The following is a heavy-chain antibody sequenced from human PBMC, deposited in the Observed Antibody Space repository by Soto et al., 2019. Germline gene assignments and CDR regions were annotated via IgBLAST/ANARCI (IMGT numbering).Heavy chain of an antibody. CDR1: GYTFTSYG. J-gene: IGHJ5*02. D-gene: IGHD3-10*01. CDR2: ISAYNGNT. Sequence: QVQLVQSGAEVKKPGASVKVSCKASGYTFTSYGISWVRQAPGQGLEWMGWISAYNGNTNYAQKLQGRVTMTTDTSTSTAYMELRSLRSDDTAVYYCARVYKGELLCFGAKSNWFDPWGQGTLVTVSS. CDR3: ARVYKGELLCFGAKSNWFDP. V-gene: IGHV1-18*01.